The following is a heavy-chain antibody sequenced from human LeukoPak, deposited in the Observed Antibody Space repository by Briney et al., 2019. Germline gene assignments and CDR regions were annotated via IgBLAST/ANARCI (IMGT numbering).Heavy chain of an antibody. CDR1: GFTFSHFS. V-gene: IGHV3-48*02. CDR2: ISGSSKTI. Sequence: RGSLRLSCTASGFTFSHFSMNWVRLAPGKGLQWVSFISGSSKTIYYGDSVKGRFTISRDNAKNSLYLQMNGLRDEDAALYFCARDSGNYIDYWGQGTQVVVSS. CDR3: ARDSGNYIDY. J-gene: IGHJ4*01. D-gene: IGHD1-14*01.